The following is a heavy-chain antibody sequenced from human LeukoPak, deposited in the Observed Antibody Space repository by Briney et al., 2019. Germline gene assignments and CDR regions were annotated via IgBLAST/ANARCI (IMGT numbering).Heavy chain of an antibody. J-gene: IGHJ4*02. V-gene: IGHV3-NL1*01. CDR1: GFTFSNYG. CDR3: ATERPDSRVLDY. D-gene: IGHD3-10*01. Sequence: GGSLRLSCAASGFTFSNYGMHWVRQAPGKGLEWVSIIYSSDYMYYADSVKGRFTISRDNSKNTLYLQMNSLRVEDSAVYYCATERPDSRVLDYWGQGLVVTVSS. CDR2: IYSSDYM.